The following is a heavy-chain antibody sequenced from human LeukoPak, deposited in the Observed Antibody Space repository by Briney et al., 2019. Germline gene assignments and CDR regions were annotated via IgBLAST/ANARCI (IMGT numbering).Heavy chain of an antibody. CDR2: TYYSGST. Sequence: SETLSLTCTVSGGSISSGGYYWSWIRQHPGKGLEWIGNTYYSGSTDYNPSLKSRVSISVDTSKNQFSLKLSSVTAADTAVYYCARVLGLMDWFDPWGQGTLVTVSS. V-gene: IGHV4-31*03. D-gene: IGHD3-16*01. J-gene: IGHJ5*02. CDR3: ARVLGLMDWFDP. CDR1: GGSISSGGYY.